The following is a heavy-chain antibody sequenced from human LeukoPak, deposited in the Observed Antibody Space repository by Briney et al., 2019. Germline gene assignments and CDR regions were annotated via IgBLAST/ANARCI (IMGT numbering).Heavy chain of an antibody. V-gene: IGHV3-30-3*01. Sequence: PGGSLRLSCAASGFTFSTYAMHWVRQAPGKGREWGAVISYDGSNKYYADSVKGRFTISRDNSKNTLDLQTNSLRAEDTAVYYCARVDIAVAGTPYYFDYWGQGTLVTVSS. CDR3: ARVDIAVAGTPYYFDY. D-gene: IGHD6-13*01. CDR1: GFTFSTYA. CDR2: ISYDGSNK. J-gene: IGHJ4*02.